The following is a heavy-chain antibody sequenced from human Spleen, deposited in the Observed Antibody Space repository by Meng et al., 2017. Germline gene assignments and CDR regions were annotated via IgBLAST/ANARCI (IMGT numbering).Heavy chain of an antibody. CDR2: ISSSSSYI. Sequence: GESLKISCAASGFTFSSYSMNWVRQAPGKGLEWVSSISSSSSYIYYADSVKGRFTVSRDNSKSTLHLQMNSLRAEDTAVYYCAKEIRPNDYWGQGTLVTVSS. D-gene: IGHD5-24*01. J-gene: IGHJ4*02. V-gene: IGHV3-21*04. CDR3: AKEIRPNDY. CDR1: GFTFSSYS.